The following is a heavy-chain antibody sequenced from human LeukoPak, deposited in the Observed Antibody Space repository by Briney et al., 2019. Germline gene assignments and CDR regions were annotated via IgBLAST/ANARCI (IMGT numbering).Heavy chain of an antibody. J-gene: IGHJ4*02. Sequence: PSETLSLTCTASGGSISSDRFYWTWVRQPAGKGLEWIGRIKSSNTNYNPSLKSRVSISLDTSTNQFSLKLSSLTAADTAVYYCARVPDWTYVPDYCGQGTLVTVSS. CDR1: GGSISSDRFY. V-gene: IGHV4-61*02. D-gene: IGHD3-16*01. CDR3: ARVPDWTYVPDY. CDR2: IKSSNT.